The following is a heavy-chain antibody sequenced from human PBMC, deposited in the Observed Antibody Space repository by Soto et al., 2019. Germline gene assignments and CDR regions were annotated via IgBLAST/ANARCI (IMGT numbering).Heavy chain of an antibody. CDR2: INHSGST. D-gene: IGHD2-21*02. CDR3: ARHPSDFWFDP. Sequence: SETLSLTXAVYGGSFSGYYWSWIRQPPGKGLEWIGEINHSGSTNYNPSLKSRVTISVDTSKNQFSLKLSSVTAADTAVYYCARHPSDFWFDPWGQGTLVTAPQ. J-gene: IGHJ5*02. CDR1: GGSFSGYY. V-gene: IGHV4-34*01.